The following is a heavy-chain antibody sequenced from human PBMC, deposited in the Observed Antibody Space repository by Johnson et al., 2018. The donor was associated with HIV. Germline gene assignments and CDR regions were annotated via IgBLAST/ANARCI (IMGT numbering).Heavy chain of an antibody. CDR3: ARDPFYYDSSGDDAFDI. V-gene: IGHV3-30*12. D-gene: IGHD3-22*01. CDR1: GLTFSIYG. Sequence: PGGSLRLSCAASGLTFSIYGMHWVRQAPGKGLEWVAVISYDGSNKYYADSVKGRFTISIDNSKNTLYLQMNSLRAEDTAVYYCARDPFYYDSSGDDAFDIWGQGTMVTVSS. CDR2: ISYDGSNK. J-gene: IGHJ3*02.